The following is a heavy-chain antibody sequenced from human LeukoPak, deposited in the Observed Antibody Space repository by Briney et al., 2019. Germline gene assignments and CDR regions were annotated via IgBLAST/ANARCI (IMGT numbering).Heavy chain of an antibody. J-gene: IGHJ6*03. CDR1: GGSLNNYY. Sequence: SETLSLTCTVSGGSLNNYYWSWIRQPPGKGLEWIGYISYSGSTNYNPSLKSRVTISVDTSKNQFSLKLSSVTAADTAVYYCARPQIQLWSNYYYYYMDVWGKGTTVTISS. CDR3: ARPQIQLWSNYYYYYMDV. V-gene: IGHV4-59*12. CDR2: ISYSGST. D-gene: IGHD5-18*01.